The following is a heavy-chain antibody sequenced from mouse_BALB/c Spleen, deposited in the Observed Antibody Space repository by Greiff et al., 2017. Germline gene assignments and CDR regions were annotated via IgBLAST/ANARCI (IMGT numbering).Heavy chain of an antibody. J-gene: IGHJ4*01. CDR1: GYSITSGYY. CDR3: AREDYYGSVYAMDY. V-gene: IGHV3-6*02. D-gene: IGHD1-1*01. CDR2: ISYDGSN. Sequence: EVQLQQSGPGLVKPSQSLSLTCSVTGYSITSGYYWNWIRQFPGNKLEWMGYISYDGSNNYNPSLKNRISITRDTSKNPFFLKLNSVTTEDTATYYGAREDYYGSVYAMDYWGQGTSVTVSS.